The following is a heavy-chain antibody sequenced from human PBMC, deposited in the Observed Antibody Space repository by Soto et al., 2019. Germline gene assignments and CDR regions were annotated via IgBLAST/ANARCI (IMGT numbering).Heavy chain of an antibody. CDR3: AREYYYGSGPTY. J-gene: IGHJ4*02. D-gene: IGHD3-10*01. Sequence: PSETLSLTCAVSGGSISSGGYSWSWIRQPPGKGLEWIGYMYHSGSTYYNPSLKSRVTISIDRSKNQFSLKLSSVTAADTAVYYCAREYYYGSGPTYWGQGTLVTVSS. CDR2: MYHSGST. V-gene: IGHV4-30-2*01. CDR1: GGSISSGGYS.